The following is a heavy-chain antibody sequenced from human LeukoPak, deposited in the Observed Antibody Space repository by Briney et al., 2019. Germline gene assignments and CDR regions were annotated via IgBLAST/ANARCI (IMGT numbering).Heavy chain of an antibody. J-gene: IGHJ3*02. CDR3: ASTTDPAFDI. V-gene: IGHV4-38-2*01. D-gene: IGHD4-17*01. CDR2: IYHSGST. CDR1: GYSISSGYY. Sequence: SETLSLTCAVSGYSISSGYYRGWIRQPPGKGLEWIGSIYHSGSTYYNPSLKSRVTISVDTSKNQFSLKLSSVTAADTAVYYCASTTDPAFDIWGQGTMVTVSS.